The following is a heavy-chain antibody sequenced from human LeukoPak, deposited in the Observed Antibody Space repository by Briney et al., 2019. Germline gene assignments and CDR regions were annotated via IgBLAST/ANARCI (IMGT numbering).Heavy chain of an antibody. J-gene: IGHJ4*02. Sequence: GGSPRLSCIASGFTFSSYWMTWVRQAPGKGLVWVSRINTDGSSTSYADSVKGRFTISRDNAKNTLYLQMNSLRAEDTAVYYCARESYYYGSGPGYYFDYWGQGTLVTVSS. V-gene: IGHV3-74*01. CDR2: INTDGSST. CDR1: GFTFSSYW. CDR3: ARESYYYGSGPGYYFDY. D-gene: IGHD3-10*01.